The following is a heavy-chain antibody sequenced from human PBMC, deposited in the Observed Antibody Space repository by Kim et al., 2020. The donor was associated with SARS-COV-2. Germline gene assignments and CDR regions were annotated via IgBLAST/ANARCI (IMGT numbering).Heavy chain of an antibody. J-gene: IGHJ4*02. CDR3: ARDSVRHFDY. CDR2: N. D-gene: IGHD6-6*01. Sequence: NDYAVTVKSRITINPDPSKNQFSLQLNSGTPEDTAVYYCARDSVRHFDYWGQGTLVTVSS. V-gene: IGHV6-1*01.